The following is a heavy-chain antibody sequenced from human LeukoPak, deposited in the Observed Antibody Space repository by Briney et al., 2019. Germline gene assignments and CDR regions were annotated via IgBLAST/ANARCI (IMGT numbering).Heavy chain of an antibody. Sequence: PGGSLRLSCAASGFTFDDYAMHWVRQAPGKGLEWVSGISWNSGSIGYADSVKGRFTISRDNAKNSLYLQMNSLRAEDTALYYCAKDSSSSWYDTFDYWGQGTLVTVSS. CDR2: ISWNSGSI. V-gene: IGHV3-9*01. J-gene: IGHJ4*02. CDR1: GFTFDDYA. D-gene: IGHD6-13*01. CDR3: AKDSSSSWYDTFDY.